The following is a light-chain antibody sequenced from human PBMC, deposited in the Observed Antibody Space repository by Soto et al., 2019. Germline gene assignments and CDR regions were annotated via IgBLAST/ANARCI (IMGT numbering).Light chain of an antibody. CDR3: AAWDDNLNVLL. Sequence: QSALTQPPSVSEAPRQRVTISCSGSSSNIGNNAVNWYQQFPGKPPKLLIYSDDLLPSGVSDRFSGSKSGTSASLAISGLQSEDEADYYCAAWDDNLNVLLFGGGTKVTVL. V-gene: IGLV1-36*01. J-gene: IGLJ3*02. CDR1: SSNIGNNA. CDR2: SDD.